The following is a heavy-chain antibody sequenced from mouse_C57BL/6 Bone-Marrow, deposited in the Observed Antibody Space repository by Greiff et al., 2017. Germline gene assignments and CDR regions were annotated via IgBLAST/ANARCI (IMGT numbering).Heavy chain of an antibody. Sequence: QVQLQQSGAELVRPGASVTLSCKASGYTFTDYEMHWVKQTPVHGLEWIGAIDPETGGTAYNQKFKGKAILTADKSSSTAYMELRSLTSEDSAVYYCTRSAYYSNPYWYFDVWGTGTTVTVSS. CDR1: GYTFTDYE. J-gene: IGHJ1*03. CDR3: TRSAYYSNPYWYFDV. D-gene: IGHD2-5*01. V-gene: IGHV1-15*01. CDR2: IDPETGGT.